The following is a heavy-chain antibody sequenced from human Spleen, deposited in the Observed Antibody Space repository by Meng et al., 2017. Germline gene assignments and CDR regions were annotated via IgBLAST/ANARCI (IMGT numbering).Heavy chain of an antibody. J-gene: IGHJ4*02. V-gene: IGHV1-69*05. CDR1: GGTFSSYA. Sequence: SVKVSCKASGGTFSSYAISWVRQAPGQGLEWMGGIIPIFGTANYAQKFQGRVTITTDESTSTAYMELSSLRSEDTAVYYCAASTYYYESSGYAGLDYWGQGTLVTVSS. CDR2: IIPIFGTA. D-gene: IGHD3-22*01. CDR3: AASTYYYESSGYAGLDY.